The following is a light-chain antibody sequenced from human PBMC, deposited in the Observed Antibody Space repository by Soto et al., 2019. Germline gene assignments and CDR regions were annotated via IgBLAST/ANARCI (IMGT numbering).Light chain of an antibody. Sequence: QSALTQPPSASGSPGQSVTISCTGTSSDVGGYNYVSWYQHHPGKAPKLMIYEVSKRPSGVPDRFSGSKSGTTASLTVSGLQAEDEADYYCSSYAGSNNFEVLFGGGTQLTVL. CDR3: SSYAGSNNFEVL. CDR2: EVS. V-gene: IGLV2-8*01. CDR1: SSDVGGYNY. J-gene: IGLJ2*01.